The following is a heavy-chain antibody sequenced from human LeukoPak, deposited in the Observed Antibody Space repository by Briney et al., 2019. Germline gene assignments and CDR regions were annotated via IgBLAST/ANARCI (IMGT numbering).Heavy chain of an antibody. CDR1: GFTFSRYS. CDR2: ISTSSSYI. D-gene: IGHD1-26*01. J-gene: IGHJ4*02. V-gene: IGHV3-21*01. CDR3: AKHELFSGSNTDY. Sequence: GGSLRLSCAASGFTFSRYSMNWVRQAPGKGLEWVSSISTSSSYIHYADSVKGRFTISRDNSRNTLYLQMNSLRAEDTAVYYCAKHELFSGSNTDYWGQGTLVTVSS.